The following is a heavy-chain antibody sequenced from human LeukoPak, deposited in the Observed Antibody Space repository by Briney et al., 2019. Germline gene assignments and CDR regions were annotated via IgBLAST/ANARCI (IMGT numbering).Heavy chain of an antibody. D-gene: IGHD6-19*01. CDR3: ARHQWHYYYYMGV. CDR1: GGSISSSSYY. Sequence: PSETLSLTCTVSGGSISSSSYYWGWIRQPPGKGLEWIGSIYYSGDTYYNPSLKSRRVTISVDTSKNQFSLRLSSVTAADTAVYYCARHQWHYYYYMGVWGKGSMVTVSS. J-gene: IGHJ6*03. V-gene: IGHV4-39*01. CDR2: IYYSGDT.